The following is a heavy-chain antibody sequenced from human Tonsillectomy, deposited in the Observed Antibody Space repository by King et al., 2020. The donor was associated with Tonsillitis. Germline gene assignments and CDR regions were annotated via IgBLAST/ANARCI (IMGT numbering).Heavy chain of an antibody. Sequence: VQLVESGGGVVQPGGSLRLSCAASGFTFSSYGMHWVRQAPGKGLVWVAFIRYDGSNKYYADSVKGRFTISRDTSKNTLYLQMNSLRAEDTAVYYCAKEGGSYYYGSGTNSVDYWGQGTLVTVSS. D-gene: IGHD3-10*01. CDR1: GFTFSSYG. V-gene: IGHV3-30*02. CDR2: IRYDGSNK. J-gene: IGHJ4*02. CDR3: AKEGGSYYYGSGTNSVDY.